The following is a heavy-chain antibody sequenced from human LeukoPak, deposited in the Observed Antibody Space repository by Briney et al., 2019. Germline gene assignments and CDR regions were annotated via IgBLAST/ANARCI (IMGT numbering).Heavy chain of an antibody. Sequence: GESLKISCKGSGYSFTNNWIGWVRQMPGKGLEWMGIIYPGDSDTRYSPSFQGQVTISADKSIGTAYLQWSSLKASDTAMYYCARSDYYYMDVWGEGTTVTVSS. CDR3: ARSDYYYMDV. V-gene: IGHV5-51*01. CDR1: GYSFTNNW. CDR2: IYPGDSDT. J-gene: IGHJ6*03.